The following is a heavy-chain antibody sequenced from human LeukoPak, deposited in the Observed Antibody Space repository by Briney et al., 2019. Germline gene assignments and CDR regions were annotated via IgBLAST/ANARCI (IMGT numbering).Heavy chain of an antibody. CDR1: GFTFDDYA. CDR2: ISGSGGST. Sequence: PGGSLRLSCAASGFTFDDYAMSWVRQAPGKGLEWVSAISGSGGSTYYADSVKGRFTISRDNSKNTLYLQMNSLRAEDTAVYYCAKAARTMIVVVMTYDYWGQGTLVTVSS. V-gene: IGHV3-23*01. CDR3: AKAARTMIVVVMTYDY. D-gene: IGHD3-22*01. J-gene: IGHJ4*02.